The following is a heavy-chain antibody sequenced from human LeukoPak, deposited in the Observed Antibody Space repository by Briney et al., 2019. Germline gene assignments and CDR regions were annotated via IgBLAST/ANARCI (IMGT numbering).Heavy chain of an antibody. Sequence: GGSLRLSCAASGFTFGSYDMHWVRQATGKGLEWVSAIGTAGDTYYPGSVKGRFTISRENAKNSLYLQMNSLRAGDTAVYYCARRAYCGGDCYRAPGYFDLWGRGTLVTVSS. V-gene: IGHV3-13*01. J-gene: IGHJ2*01. D-gene: IGHD2-21*02. CDR2: IGTAGDT. CDR1: GFTFGSYD. CDR3: ARRAYCGGDCYRAPGYFDL.